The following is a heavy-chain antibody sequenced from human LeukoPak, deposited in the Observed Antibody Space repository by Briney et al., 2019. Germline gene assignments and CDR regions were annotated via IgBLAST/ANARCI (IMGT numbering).Heavy chain of an antibody. D-gene: IGHD3-10*01. CDR1: GGSFSGYY. J-gene: IGHJ4*02. Sequence: SETLSLTCAVYGGSFSGYYWSWIRQPPGKGLEWIGEINHSGSTNYNPSLKSRVTISVGTSKNQFSLKLSSVTAADTAVYYCARGRWFGEPYDYWGQGTLVTVSS. V-gene: IGHV4-34*01. CDR3: ARGRWFGEPYDY. CDR2: INHSGST.